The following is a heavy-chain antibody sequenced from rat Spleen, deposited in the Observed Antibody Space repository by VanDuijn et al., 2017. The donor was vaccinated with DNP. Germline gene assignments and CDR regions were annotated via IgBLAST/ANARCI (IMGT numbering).Heavy chain of an antibody. Sequence: QVQLQQSGAELAKPGSSVKISCRASGYTFTTYYIGWIKQTTRQGLEYIGYINMGSGGTHYNEKFKGKATLTVDKSSSTAFMQLSSLTPDDSAVYYCASQCIGTTWFAYWGQGTLVTVSS. CDR3: ASQCIGTTWFAY. D-gene: IGHD1-5*01. J-gene: IGHJ3*01. V-gene: IGHV1-43*01. CDR2: INMGSGGT. CDR1: GYTFTTYY.